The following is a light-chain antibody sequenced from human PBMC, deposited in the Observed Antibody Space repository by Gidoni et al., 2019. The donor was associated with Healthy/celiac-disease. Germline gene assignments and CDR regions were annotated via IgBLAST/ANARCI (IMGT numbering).Light chain of an antibody. CDR3: QQYDNLPLT. CDR2: DAS. J-gene: IGKJ4*01. Sequence: DIQMTQSPSSLSAPVGDRVTITCQASQDISNYLNWYQQKPGKAPKLLISDASNSETGVQSSFSGRGSGTDFTYTSSSLQPEDIATYYCQQYDNLPLTFXGXTKVEIK. V-gene: IGKV1-33*01. CDR1: QDISNY.